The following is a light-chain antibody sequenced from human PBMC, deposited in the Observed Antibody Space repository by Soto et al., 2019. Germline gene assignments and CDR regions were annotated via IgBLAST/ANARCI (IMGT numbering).Light chain of an antibody. CDR2: KAS. CDR3: QQYNSYSRT. V-gene: IGKV1-5*03. Sequence: DIQMTQSPSTLSASVGDRVTITCRASQSISSWLAWYQQKPGKAPKLLIYKASNLESGVPSRFSGSGSGTEFTLTISSLQPDDFVTYYCQQYNSYSRTFGQGTKVEIK. CDR1: QSISSW. J-gene: IGKJ1*01.